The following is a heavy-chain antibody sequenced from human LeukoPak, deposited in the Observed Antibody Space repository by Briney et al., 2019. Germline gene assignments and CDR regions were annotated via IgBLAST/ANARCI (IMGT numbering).Heavy chain of an antibody. D-gene: IGHD7-27*01. Sequence: SETLSLTCTVSGGSISSSSYYWSWIRQPPGKGLEWIGYIYYSGSTNYNPSLKSRVTISVDTSKNQFSLKLSSVTAADTAVYYCASMGTAPSYYMDVWGKGTTVTVSS. CDR2: IYYSGST. CDR3: ASMGTAPSYYMDV. CDR1: GGSISSSSYY. V-gene: IGHV4-61*05. J-gene: IGHJ6*03.